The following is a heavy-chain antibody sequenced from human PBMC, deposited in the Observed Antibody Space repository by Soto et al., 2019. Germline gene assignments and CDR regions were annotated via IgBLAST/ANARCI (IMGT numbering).Heavy chain of an antibody. Sequence: GGSLRLSCAASGFTFSSYSMNWVRQAPGKGLEWVSYISSSSSTIYYADSVKGRFTISRDNAKNSLYLQMNSLRAEDTAVYYCARNLVPAAMRIHYGDCSLGYWGQGTLVTVSS. V-gene: IGHV3-48*01. D-gene: IGHD2-2*01. CDR2: ISSSSSTI. J-gene: IGHJ4*02. CDR1: GFTFSSYS. CDR3: ARNLVPAAMRIHYGDCSLGY.